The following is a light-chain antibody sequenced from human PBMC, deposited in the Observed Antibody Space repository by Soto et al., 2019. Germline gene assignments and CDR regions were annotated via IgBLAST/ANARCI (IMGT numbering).Light chain of an antibody. CDR1: SSDVGGYNY. J-gene: IGLJ1*01. CDR3: TSYTTSRTLV. Sequence: QSALTQPASVPESPGQSITISCTGTSSDVGGYNYVSWYQQHPGKAPKLLIYEVISRPSGVSARFSGSKSGNTASLTISGLQAEDEADYYCTSYTTSRTLVFGTGTKVTVL. V-gene: IGLV2-14*01. CDR2: EVI.